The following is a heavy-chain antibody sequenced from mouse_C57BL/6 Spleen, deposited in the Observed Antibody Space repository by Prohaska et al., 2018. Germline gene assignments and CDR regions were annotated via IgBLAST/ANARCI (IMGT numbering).Heavy chain of an antibody. J-gene: IGHJ1*03. V-gene: IGHV4-1*01. CDR3: ARPGGYGSSYRYFDV. D-gene: IGHD1-1*01. Sequence: EVKLLQSGGGLVQPGGSLKLSCAASGIDFSRYWMSWVRRAPGKGLEWIGEINTDSSTINYSPSLNDKFIISRDNAKNTLYLQMSKVRSEDTALYYWARPGGYGSSYRYFDVWGTGTTVTVSS. CDR2: INTDSSTI. CDR1: GIDFSRYW.